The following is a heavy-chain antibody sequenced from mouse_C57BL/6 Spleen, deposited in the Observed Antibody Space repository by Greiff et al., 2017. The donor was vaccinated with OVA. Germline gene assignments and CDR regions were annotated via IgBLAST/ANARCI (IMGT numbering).Heavy chain of an antibody. Sequence: QVQLQQSGAELARPGASVKLSCKASGYTFTSYGISWVKQRTGQGLEWIGKIYPRSGNTYYNEKFKGKATLTADKSSSTAYMELRSLTSADSAFSICASARASLGYLFAYWGQGTLVTVSA. CDR1: GYTFTSYG. CDR2: IYPRSGNT. CDR3: ASARASLGYLFAY. D-gene: IGHD3-2*02. V-gene: IGHV1-81*01. J-gene: IGHJ3*01.